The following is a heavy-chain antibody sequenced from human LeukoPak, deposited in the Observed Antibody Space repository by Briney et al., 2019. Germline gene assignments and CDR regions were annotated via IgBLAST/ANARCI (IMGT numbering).Heavy chain of an antibody. J-gene: IGHJ4*02. V-gene: IGHV3-23*01. Sequence: GGSLRLSCAASGFTFSSYAMSWVRQAPGRGLEWVSLINDSGGNTYYADSVKGRFTISRDNSKNTLFLQMSSLRAEDTAVYYCAKTSAGIRGGYFDYWGQGTLVTVSS. D-gene: IGHD3-10*01. CDR1: GFTFSSYA. CDR2: INDSGGNT. CDR3: AKTSAGIRGGYFDY.